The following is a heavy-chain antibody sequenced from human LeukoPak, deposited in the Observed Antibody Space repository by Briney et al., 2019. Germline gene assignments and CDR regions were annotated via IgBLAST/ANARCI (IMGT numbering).Heavy chain of an antibody. CDR2: ISSSRSYI. CDR3: ASDSTGPFDY. Sequence: GGSLRLSCAASGCTFSSYSMNWVRQAPGKGLEWVSSISSSRSYIYYADSVKGRFTISRDNPKKSLHLQMNSLSAEDTAVYYCASDSTGPFDYWGQGTLVTVSS. D-gene: IGHD2-8*02. CDR1: GCTFSSYS. J-gene: IGHJ4*02. V-gene: IGHV3-21*01.